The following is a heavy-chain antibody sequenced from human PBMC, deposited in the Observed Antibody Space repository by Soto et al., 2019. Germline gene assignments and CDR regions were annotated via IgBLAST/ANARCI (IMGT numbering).Heavy chain of an antibody. J-gene: IGHJ4*02. CDR1: GGTFSSYT. V-gene: IGHV1-69*02. D-gene: IGHD6-13*01. CDR3: ARTPARHSSSSFDY. Sequence: SVKVSSAASGGTFSSYTISWVRQAPGQGLEWMGRIIPILGIANYAQKFQGRVTITADKSTSTAYMELSSLRSEDTAVYYCARTPARHSSSSFDYWGQGTLVTVPQ. CDR2: IIPILGIA.